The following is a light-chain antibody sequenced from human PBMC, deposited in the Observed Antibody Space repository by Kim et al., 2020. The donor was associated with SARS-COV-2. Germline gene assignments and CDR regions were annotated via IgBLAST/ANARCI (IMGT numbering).Light chain of an antibody. V-gene: IGKV1-39*01. J-gene: IGKJ4*01. CDR2: AAS. CDR3: QVSYSPGLT. CDR1: QSISRN. Sequence: DIQMTQSPSSLSASVGDRVTITCRASQSISRNLKWYQQKPGKAPKLLIYAASNLQSGVPSRFSGSGSGTDFTLTISSLQPEDFASYYCQVSYSPGLTFGGGTKVDIK.